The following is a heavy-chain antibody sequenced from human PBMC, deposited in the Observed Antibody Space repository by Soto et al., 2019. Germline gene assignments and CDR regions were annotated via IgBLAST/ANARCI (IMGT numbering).Heavy chain of an antibody. V-gene: IGHV5-51*01. D-gene: IGHD2-8*02. CDR3: ARSVLVTSTMNYFDL. CDR1: GYSFSNFW. J-gene: IGHJ4*02. CDR2: IYPDDSDT. Sequence: ESLKISCQASGYSFSNFWIAWVRQMPGEGLEWLGIIYPDDSDTRYSPSFLGQVTISADKSIKTTYLQWSSLKASDTAIYFCARSVLVTSTMNYFDLWGQGTLVIVSS.